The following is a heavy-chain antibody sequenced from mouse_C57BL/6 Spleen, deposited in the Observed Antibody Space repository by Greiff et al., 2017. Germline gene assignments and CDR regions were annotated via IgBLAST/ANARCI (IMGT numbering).Heavy chain of an antibody. Sequence: QVQLQQPGAELVKPGASVKMSCKASGYTFTSYWITWVKQRPGQGLEWIGDIYPGSGSTNYNEKFKSKATLTVDTSSSTAYMQLSSLTSEDSAVYYCARIPFYGSSYEAMDYWGQGTSVTVSS. J-gene: IGHJ4*01. CDR3: ARIPFYGSSYEAMDY. V-gene: IGHV1-55*01. CDR1: GYTFTSYW. CDR2: IYPGSGST. D-gene: IGHD1-1*01.